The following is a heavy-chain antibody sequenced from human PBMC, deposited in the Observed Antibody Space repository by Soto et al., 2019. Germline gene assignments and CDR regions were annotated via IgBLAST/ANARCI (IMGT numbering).Heavy chain of an antibody. D-gene: IGHD6-13*01. V-gene: IGHV4-34*01. J-gene: IGHJ5*02. CDR2: INHSGST. Sequence: PSETLSLTCAVYGGSFSGYYWSWIRQPPGKGLEWIGEINHSGSTYYNPSLKSRVTISVDTSKNQFSLKLSSVTAADTAVYYCARDLQQLVLGNWFDPWGQGTLVTVSS. CDR3: ARDLQQLVLGNWFDP. CDR1: GGSFSGYY.